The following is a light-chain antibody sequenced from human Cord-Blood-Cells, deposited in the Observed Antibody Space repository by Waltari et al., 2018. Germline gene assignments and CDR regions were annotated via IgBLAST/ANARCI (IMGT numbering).Light chain of an antibody. CDR2: DVS. V-gene: IGLV2-14*01. Sequence: QSALTQPASVSGSPGQSITISCTGTSSDVGGYNYVSWYQQHPGKAPKLIIYDVSNRPSGVSTRFSGSKSVNAASLTISGLQAEDEADYYCSSYTSSSTVVFGGGTKLTLL. J-gene: IGLJ2*01. CDR1: SSDVGGYNY. CDR3: SSYTSSSTVV.